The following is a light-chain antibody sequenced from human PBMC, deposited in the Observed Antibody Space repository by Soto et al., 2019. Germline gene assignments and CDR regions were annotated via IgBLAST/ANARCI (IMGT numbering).Light chain of an antibody. J-gene: IGKJ4*01. CDR2: VAS. CDR1: QSVSSN. V-gene: IGKV3-15*01. CDR3: QQYNVWPLT. Sequence: IVMTQSPATLSVSPGERATLSCRDSQSVSSNLAWYQQKPGQTPKLLIYVASTRATGIPARFSGSGSGTEFTLTISSLQSEDFAVYYCQQYNVWPLTFGGGTKVEFK.